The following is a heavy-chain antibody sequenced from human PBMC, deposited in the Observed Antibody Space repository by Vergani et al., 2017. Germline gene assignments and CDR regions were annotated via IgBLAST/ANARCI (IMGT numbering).Heavy chain of an antibody. CDR2: ISYDGSNK. V-gene: IGHV3-30*18. J-gene: IGHJ6*03. CDR3: AKAPRRDYMDV. Sequence: QVQLVESGGGVVQPGRSLRLSCAASGFTFSSYGMHWVRQAPGKGLEGVAVISYDGSNKYYADSVKGRFTISRDNSKNTLYLQMNSLRAEDTAVYYCAKAPRRDYMDVWGKGTTVTVSS. CDR1: GFTFSSYG.